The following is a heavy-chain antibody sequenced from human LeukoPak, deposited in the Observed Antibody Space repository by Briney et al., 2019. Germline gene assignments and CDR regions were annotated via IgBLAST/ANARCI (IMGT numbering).Heavy chain of an antibody. CDR2: MNPNSGNT. Sequence: ASVKVSCKASGYTFTSYYMHWVRQAPGQGLEWMGWMNPNSGNTGYALKFQGRVSITRNNSISTAYMELNSLDFEDTAVYYCARRRSSTNYFRYFDLWGRGTLVTVSS. CDR3: ARRRSSTNYFRYFDL. V-gene: IGHV1-8*03. J-gene: IGHJ2*01. D-gene: IGHD4/OR15-4a*01. CDR1: GYTFTSYY.